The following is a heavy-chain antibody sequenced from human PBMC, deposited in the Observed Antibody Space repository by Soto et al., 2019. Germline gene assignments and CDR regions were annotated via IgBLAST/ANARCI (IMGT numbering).Heavy chain of an antibody. J-gene: IGHJ2*01. Sequence: QVQLVQSGAEVKKPGSSVKVSCKASGGTFSNYAISWVRQAPGQGLEWMGGITPFFGTANYAQKFQGRVTSTAEESMSTAYMELSRLRSEDTAVYYCAQTLGSAVAGPGRFDLWGRGTLVTVSS. CDR2: ITPFFGTA. CDR1: GGTFSNYA. CDR3: AQTLGSAVAGPGRFDL. D-gene: IGHD6-19*01. V-gene: IGHV1-69*12.